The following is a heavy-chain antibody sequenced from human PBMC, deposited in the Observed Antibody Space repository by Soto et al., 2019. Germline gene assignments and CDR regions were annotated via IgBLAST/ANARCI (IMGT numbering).Heavy chain of an antibody. CDR2: IYYSGST. CDR3: AGGGDILTGPYYYYGMDV. CDR1: GGSISSYY. J-gene: IGHJ6*02. D-gene: IGHD3-9*01. V-gene: IGHV4-59*01. Sequence: SETLSLTCTVSGGSISSYYWSWIRQPPGKGLEWIGYIYYSGSTNYNPSLKSRVTISVDTSKNQFSLKLSSVTAADTAVYYCAGGGDILTGPYYYYGMDVWGQGTTVTVAS.